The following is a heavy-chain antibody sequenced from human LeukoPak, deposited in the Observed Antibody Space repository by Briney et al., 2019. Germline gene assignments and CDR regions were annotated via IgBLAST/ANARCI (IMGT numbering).Heavy chain of an antibody. CDR1: GGSISSSNW. CDR3: ARSETAPFYYYYGMDV. Sequence: SETLSLTCAVSGGSISSSNWWSWVRQPPGKGLEWIGEIYHSGSTNYNPSLKSRVTISVDKSKNQFSLKLSSVTAADTAVYYCARSETAPFYYYYGMDVWGQGTTVTVS. D-gene: IGHD2-21*02. J-gene: IGHJ6*02. CDR2: IYHSGST. V-gene: IGHV4-4*02.